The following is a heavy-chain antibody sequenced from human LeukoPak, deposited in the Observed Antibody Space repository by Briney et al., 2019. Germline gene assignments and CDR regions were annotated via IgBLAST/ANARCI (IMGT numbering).Heavy chain of an antibody. CDR2: INHSGST. Sequence: SETLSLTCAVYGGSFSGYYWSWIRQPPGKGLEWIGEINHSGSTNYNPSLKSRVTISVDTSKNQFSLKLSSVTAADTAVYYCARDLIRDGYNYVLLPPEDTVGYWGQGTLVTVSS. D-gene: IGHD5-12*01. V-gene: IGHV4-34*01. CDR3: ARDLIRDGYNYVLLPPEDTVGY. CDR1: GGSFSGYY. J-gene: IGHJ4*02.